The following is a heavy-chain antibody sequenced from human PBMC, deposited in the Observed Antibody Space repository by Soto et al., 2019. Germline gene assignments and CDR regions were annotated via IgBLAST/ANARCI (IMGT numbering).Heavy chain of an antibody. CDR2: SSYNGGT. CDR3: ARHRIEAVWRGFDF. J-gene: IGHJ4*02. Sequence: SETLSLTCTVSTDSSSFTNSYWGWIRQPPGKGLQWIGSSSYNGGTLYNPSLKGRVVISFDTSKKQSSLQVTSVTAADTAVYFCARHRIEAVWRGFDFWGQGSPVTVSS. V-gene: IGHV4-39*01. CDR1: TDSSSFTNSY. D-gene: IGHD3-10*01.